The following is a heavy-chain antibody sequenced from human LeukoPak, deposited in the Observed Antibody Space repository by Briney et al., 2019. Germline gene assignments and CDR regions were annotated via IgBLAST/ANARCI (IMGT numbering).Heavy chain of an antibody. CDR2: INSDGSTT. V-gene: IGHV3-74*01. J-gene: IGHJ5*02. CDR1: GFTFSSHW. D-gene: IGHD3-16*02. CDR3: ARDPPYDYVWGSYRYENWFDP. Sequence: GGSLRLSCAASGFTFSSHWMHWVRQAPGKGLVWVSRINSDGSTTTYADSVKGRFTISRDNAKNSLYLQMNSLRAEDTALYYCARDPPYDYVWGSYRYENWFDPWGQGTLVTVSS.